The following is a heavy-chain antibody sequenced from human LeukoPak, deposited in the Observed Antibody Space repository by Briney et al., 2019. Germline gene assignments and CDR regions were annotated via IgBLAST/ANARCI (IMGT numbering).Heavy chain of an antibody. V-gene: IGHV1-18*04. CDR1: GYTFSTYG. CDR3: ARNLLGSYSPDH. D-gene: IGHD2-15*01. Sequence: ASVKVSCTASGYTFSTYGITSGRQAPGHGLEGMGWISAYNGNTNYAQKIQGRVTMTTDTSTSTAYMELRSLRSDDTAVYYCARNLLGSYSPDHWGQGTLVTVSS. J-gene: IGHJ4*02. CDR2: ISAYNGNT.